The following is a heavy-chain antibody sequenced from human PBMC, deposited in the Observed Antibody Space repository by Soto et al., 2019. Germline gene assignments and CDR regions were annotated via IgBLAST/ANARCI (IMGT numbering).Heavy chain of an antibody. CDR3: ARDLRGYSNWFHP. J-gene: IGHJ5*02. V-gene: IGHV1-2*02. D-gene: IGHD3-22*01. CDR2: INPNNGDT. CDR1: GYRFNDFY. Sequence: GASVKVSCKTSGYRFNDFYMHWVRQAPGQGLEWLGWINPNNGDTNYAQNFHGRVTLTGDTSINTTYMQLSSLASGDTAIYYCARDLRGYSNWFHPW.